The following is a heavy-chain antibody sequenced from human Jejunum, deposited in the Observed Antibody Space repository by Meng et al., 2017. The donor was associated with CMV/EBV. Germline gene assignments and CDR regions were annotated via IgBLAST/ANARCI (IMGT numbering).Heavy chain of an antibody. CDR2: IYINGDT. CDR1: GGSISRYY. V-gene: IGHV4-4*07. Sequence: QVQLQESGPGLVKPSETLSLTCTVSGGSISRYYWNWIRQSPGKGLEWIGRIYINGDTDYNPSLKSRVTMSVDTSKNQFSLKLMSVTAADTAMYFCTSDLHHWGQGTLVTVAS. J-gene: IGHJ4*02. CDR3: TSDLHH.